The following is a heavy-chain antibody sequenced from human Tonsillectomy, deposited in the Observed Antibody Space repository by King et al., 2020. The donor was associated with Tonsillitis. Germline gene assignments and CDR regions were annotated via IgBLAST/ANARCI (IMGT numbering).Heavy chain of an antibody. CDR2: ISYNGNNK. V-gene: IGHV3-30-3*01. J-gene: IGHJ4*02. Sequence: QLVQXGGGVVQPGRSLXLSCAASGFTFSSYAIHWVRQAPGKGLEWVAVISYNGNNKYYADSVKGRFTISRDNSKKTLYLQMNSLRSEDKALYYFGRXEXIREYIDYWGQGXLVTVSS. CDR1: GFTFSSYA. D-gene: IGHD3-22*01. CDR3: GRXEXIREYIDY.